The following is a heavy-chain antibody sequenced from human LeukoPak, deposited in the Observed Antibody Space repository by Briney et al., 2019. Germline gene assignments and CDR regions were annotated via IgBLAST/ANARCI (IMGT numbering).Heavy chain of an antibody. CDR3: AKDASFRRGHNFDASDI. D-gene: IGHD5-24*01. CDR1: GFKFADAP. Sequence: GGSLRLSCTASGFKFADAPMHWVRQPPGKGLEWIALITWDATDSYYADSVKGRFAISRDDSRNTLYLQMNSLRSEDTALYYCAKDASFRRGHNFDASDIWGLGTMVTISS. J-gene: IGHJ3*02. V-gene: IGHV3-43*01. CDR2: ITWDATDS.